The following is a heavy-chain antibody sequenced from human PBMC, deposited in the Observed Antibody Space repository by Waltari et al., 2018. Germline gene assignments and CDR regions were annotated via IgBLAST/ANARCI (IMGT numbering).Heavy chain of an antibody. Sequence: QVQLVQSGAEVKKPGASVKVSCKASGYTFTSYAMHWVRQAPGQRLEWMGWINAGNGNTKYSQKFQGRVTITRDTSARTAYMELSSLRSEDTAVYYCARGGPPPHYDSSGYYFDYWGQGTLVTVSS. CDR3: ARGGPPPHYDSSGYYFDY. V-gene: IGHV1-3*01. CDR2: INAGNGNT. D-gene: IGHD3-22*01. J-gene: IGHJ4*02. CDR1: GYTFTSYA.